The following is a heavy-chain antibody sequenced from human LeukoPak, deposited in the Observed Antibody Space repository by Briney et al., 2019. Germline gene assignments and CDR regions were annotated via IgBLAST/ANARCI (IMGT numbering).Heavy chain of an antibody. CDR2: IYYSGST. CDR1: GYSISSSSYY. J-gene: IGHJ5*02. D-gene: IGHD2-15*01. CDR3: ATDRARLRSYCSGGSCYSRFDP. V-gene: IGHV4-39*07. Sequence: SETLSLTCTVSGYSISSSSYYWGWIRQPPGKGLEWIGSIYYSGSTYYNPSLKSRVTISVDTSKNQFSLKLSSVTAADTAVYYCATDRARLRSYCSGGSCYSRFDPWGQGTLVTVSS.